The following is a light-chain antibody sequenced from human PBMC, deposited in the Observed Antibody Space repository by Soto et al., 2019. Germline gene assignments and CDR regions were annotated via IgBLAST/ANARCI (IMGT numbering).Light chain of an antibody. CDR1: SSDVGGYNY. Sequence: QSALTQPASVSGSPGQSITISCTGTSSDVGGYNYVSWYQQYPGKAPKLMIYEVSNRPSGVSNRFSGSKSGNTASLTISGLQADDEADYYCQARDNSVVFGGGTKLTVL. V-gene: IGLV2-14*01. J-gene: IGLJ2*01. CDR2: EVS. CDR3: QARDNSVV.